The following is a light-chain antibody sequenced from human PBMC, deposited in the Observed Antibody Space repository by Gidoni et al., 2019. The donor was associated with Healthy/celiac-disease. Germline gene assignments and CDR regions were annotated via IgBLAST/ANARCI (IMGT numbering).Light chain of an antibody. J-gene: IGKJ1*01. CDR2: AAS. V-gene: IGKV1-27*01. CDR1: QGISNY. Sequence: DIQMTKSPSSLSASVGDRVTITCRASQGISNYLAWYQQKPGNVPKLLIYAASTLQSGVPSRFSGSGAGTDFTLTISSLQPEDVATYYCQKYNSAPRTFGQGTKVEIK. CDR3: QKYNSAPRT.